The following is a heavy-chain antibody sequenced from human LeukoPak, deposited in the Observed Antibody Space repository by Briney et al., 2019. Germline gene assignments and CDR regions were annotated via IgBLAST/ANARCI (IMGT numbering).Heavy chain of an antibody. Sequence: GGSLRLSCAASGFTFSNYAMSWVRQAPGKGLEWVSSISASGENTHYADSVKGRFTISRDNSKNTLYLQMNSLRAEDTAVYYCAKDLVSSGYAYWGQGTLVTVSS. CDR1: GFTFSNYA. CDR2: ISASGENT. J-gene: IGHJ4*02. D-gene: IGHD3-22*01. V-gene: IGHV3-23*01. CDR3: AKDLVSSGYAY.